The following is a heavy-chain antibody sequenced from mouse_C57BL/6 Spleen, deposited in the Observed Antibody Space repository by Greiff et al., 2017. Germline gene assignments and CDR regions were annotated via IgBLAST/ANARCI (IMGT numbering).Heavy chain of an antibody. Sequence: VQLQQSGPELVKPGASVKISCKASGYAFSSSWMNWVKQRPGQGLEWIGRIYPGDGDTNYNGKFKGKATLTADKSSSTAYMQLSSLTSEDSAVYCCARAESYGNYGYFDVWGTGTTVTVSS. D-gene: IGHD2-1*01. V-gene: IGHV1-82*01. CDR2: IYPGDGDT. CDR3: ARAESYGNYGYFDV. J-gene: IGHJ1*03. CDR1: GYAFSSSW.